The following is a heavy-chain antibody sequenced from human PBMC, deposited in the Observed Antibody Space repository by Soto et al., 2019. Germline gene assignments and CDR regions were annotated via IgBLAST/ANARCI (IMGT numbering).Heavy chain of an antibody. D-gene: IGHD3-22*01. Sequence: QVQLVESGGGVVQPGRSLRLSCAASGFTFSSYGMHWVRQAPGKGLEWVAVIWYDGSNKYYADSVKGRFTISRDNSKNTLYLQMNSLRAEDTAVYYCAREGYDRSGYHDYWGQGTLVTVSS. CDR1: GFTFSSYG. V-gene: IGHV3-33*01. CDR2: IWYDGSNK. CDR3: AREGYDRSGYHDY. J-gene: IGHJ4*02.